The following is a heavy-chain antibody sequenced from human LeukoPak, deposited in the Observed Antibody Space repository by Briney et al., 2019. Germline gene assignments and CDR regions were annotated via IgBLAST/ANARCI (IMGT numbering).Heavy chain of an antibody. CDR1: GRSISSISYY. Sequence: SETLSLTCTVSGRSISSISYYWGWIRQPPGKGLEWNGSNYYSGSTYYNPSLKSRVTISVETSKNQFSLKLSSVTAADSAVYYCARPQGYQLLDFEYWGQGTLVTVS. D-gene: IGHD2-2*01. CDR3: ARPQGYQLLDFEY. V-gene: IGHV4-39*01. CDR2: NYYSGST. J-gene: IGHJ4*02.